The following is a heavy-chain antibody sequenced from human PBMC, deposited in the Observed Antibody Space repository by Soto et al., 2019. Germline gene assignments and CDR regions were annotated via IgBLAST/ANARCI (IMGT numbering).Heavy chain of an antibody. CDR2: MNPNSGNT. V-gene: IGHV1-8*01. CDR3: AGTGSFDGMDV. CDR1: GYTFTSYD. Sequence: ASVKVSCKASGYTFTSYDINWVRQATGQGLEWMGWMNPNSGNTGYAQKFQGRVTMTRDTSTSTVYMELSSLRSEDTAVYYCAGTGSFDGMDVWGQGTTVTVSS. J-gene: IGHJ6*02. D-gene: IGHD3-10*01.